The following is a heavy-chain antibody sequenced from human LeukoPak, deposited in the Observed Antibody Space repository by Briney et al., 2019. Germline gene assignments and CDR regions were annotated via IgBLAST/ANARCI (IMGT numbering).Heavy chain of an antibody. V-gene: IGHV3-74*01. CDR3: ARELDAAQTVDY. D-gene: IGHD1-14*01. Sequence: GGSLRLSCAASVFTFGNYWMKWVRQAPGKGLVWVSRLNTDGSLATYADSVKGQFTISRDNAKNTLYLQMNSLRVDDTAVYYCARELDAAQTVDYWGQGTLVTVSS. CDR2: LNTDGSLA. J-gene: IGHJ4*02. CDR1: VFTFGNYW.